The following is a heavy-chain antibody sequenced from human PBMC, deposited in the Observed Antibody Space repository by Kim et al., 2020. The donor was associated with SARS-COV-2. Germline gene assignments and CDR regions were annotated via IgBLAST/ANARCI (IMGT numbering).Heavy chain of an antibody. J-gene: IGHJ4*02. CDR2: SKK. Sequence: SKKYYADSGKGRFTISGDNSKNTLYLQMSSLRGQDTAVYYCARDQTSGMGWNFDYWGQGTLVTVSS. V-gene: IGHV3-33*01. CDR3: ARDQTSGMGWNFDY. D-gene: IGHD1-1*01.